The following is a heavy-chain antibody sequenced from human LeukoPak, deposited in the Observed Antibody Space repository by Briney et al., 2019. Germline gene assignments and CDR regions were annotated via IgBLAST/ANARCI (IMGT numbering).Heavy chain of an antibody. V-gene: IGHV1-46*01. D-gene: IGHD3-16*01. Sequence: ASVKVSCKASGHTFTNYHLHWVRQAPGQGLEWMGIIYGSGGSTDYAQNFQGRLTMTRDTSTSTVYMELSSLRSEDTAVYYCARELGGGYFDYWGQGTLVTVSS. CDR3: ARELGGGYFDY. CDR2: IYGSGGST. J-gene: IGHJ4*02. CDR1: GHTFTNYH.